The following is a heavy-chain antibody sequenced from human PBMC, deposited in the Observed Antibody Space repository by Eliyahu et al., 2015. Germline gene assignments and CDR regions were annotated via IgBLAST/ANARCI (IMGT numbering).Heavy chain of an antibody. V-gene: IGHV3-74*01. D-gene: IGHD1-26*01. J-gene: IGHJ4*02. CDR3: ARAGPYSGTYTSFDF. CDR2: IDSDESST. CDR1: GFTFNNYW. Sequence: EVQLVXSGGGLVQPGGSLRXSCXASGFTFNNYWMHWVRQAPGKGLLWVSRIDSDESSTTYADSVKGRFSISRDNVKNMLYLQMNSLSAEDTAVYYCARAGPYSGTYTSFDFWGQGTLVTVSS.